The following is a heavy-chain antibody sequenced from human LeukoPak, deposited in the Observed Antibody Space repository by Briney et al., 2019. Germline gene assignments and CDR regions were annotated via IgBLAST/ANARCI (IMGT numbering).Heavy chain of an antibody. Sequence: SETLSLTCTVSGGSISSSSYYWGRIRQPPGKGLEWIGSIYYSGSTYYNPSLKSRVTISVDTSKNQFSLKLSSVTAADTAVYYRVVGSGWYGGNWFDPWGQGTLVTVSS. CDR1: GGSISSSSYY. CDR2: IYYSGST. CDR3: VVGSGWYGGNWFDP. J-gene: IGHJ5*02. V-gene: IGHV4-39*07. D-gene: IGHD6-19*01.